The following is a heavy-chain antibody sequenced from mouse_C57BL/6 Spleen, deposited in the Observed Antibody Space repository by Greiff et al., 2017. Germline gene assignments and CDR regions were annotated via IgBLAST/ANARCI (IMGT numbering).Heavy chain of an antibody. J-gene: IGHJ2*01. Sequence: VQLQQSGPELVKPGASVKISCKASGYAFSSSWMNWVKQRPGKGLEWIGRIYPGDGDTNYNGKFKGKATLTADKSARPAYMQLSSLTSEDSAVYFCAREATGENYFESWGQGTTLTVSS. CDR2: IYPGDGDT. CDR1: GYAFSSSW. V-gene: IGHV1-82*01. CDR3: AREATGENYFES.